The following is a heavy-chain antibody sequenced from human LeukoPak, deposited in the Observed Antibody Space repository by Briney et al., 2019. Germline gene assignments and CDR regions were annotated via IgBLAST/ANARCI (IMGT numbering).Heavy chain of an antibody. V-gene: IGHV3-21*01. CDR3: AKFKDHYGDSEYYFDS. CDR1: GFTFSRYS. J-gene: IGHJ4*02. CDR2: ITGSSDYI. D-gene: IGHD3-10*01. Sequence: PGGSLRLSCAACGFTFSRYSVNWVRQAPGKGLEWVSCITGSSDYIFYADSVRGRFTISRDNAKNSLFLQMNSLRAEDTAVYYCAKFKDHYGDSEYYFDSWGQGTLVTVSS.